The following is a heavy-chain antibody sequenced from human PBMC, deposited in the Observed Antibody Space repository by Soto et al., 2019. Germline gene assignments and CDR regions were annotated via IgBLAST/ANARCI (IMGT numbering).Heavy chain of an antibody. J-gene: IGHJ4*02. V-gene: IGHV4-59*12. CDR1: GGSISSYY. Sequence: PSETLSLTCTVSGGSISSYYWSWIRQPPGKGLEWIGYIYYSGSTYYNPSLKSRVTISVDTSKNQFSLKLSSVTAADTAVYYCARESDCSSTSCYDYWGQGTLVTVSS. CDR2: IYYSGST. CDR3: ARESDCSSTSCYDY. D-gene: IGHD2-2*01.